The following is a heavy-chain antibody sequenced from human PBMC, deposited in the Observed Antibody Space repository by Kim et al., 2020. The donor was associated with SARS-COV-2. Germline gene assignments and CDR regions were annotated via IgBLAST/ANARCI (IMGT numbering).Heavy chain of an antibody. CDR3: ARAYYDMLTGYYRHKNYYY. V-gene: IGHV1-69*13. Sequence: SVNVSCKASGGTFSRYAISWVRQAPGQGLERMGGIIPIFGTANYAQNFQGRVTITADESTSTAHMEMSSLRSEDTAVYYRARAYYDMLTGYYRHKNYYY. D-gene: IGHD3-9*01. CDR2: IIPIFGTA. J-gene: IGHJ6*01. CDR1: GGTFSRYA.